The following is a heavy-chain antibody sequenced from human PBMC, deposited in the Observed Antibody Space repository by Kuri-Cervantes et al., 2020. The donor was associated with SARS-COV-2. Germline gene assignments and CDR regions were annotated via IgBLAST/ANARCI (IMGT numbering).Heavy chain of an antibody. CDR3: ARELTYNWNYEGHDAFDI. CDR1: GYTFTSYG. J-gene: IGHJ3*02. Sequence: ASVKVSCKASGYTFTSYGISWVRQAPGQGLEWMGWISAYNGNTNYAQKLQGRVTMTTDTSTSTAYMELRSLRSDDTAVYYCARELTYNWNYEGHDAFDIWGQGTMVTVSS. V-gene: IGHV1-18*01. D-gene: IGHD1-7*01. CDR2: ISAYNGNT.